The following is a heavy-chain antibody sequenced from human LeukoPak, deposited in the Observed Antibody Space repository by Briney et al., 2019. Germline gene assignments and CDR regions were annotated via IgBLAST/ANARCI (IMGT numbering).Heavy chain of an antibody. Sequence: QPGRSLRLSCTASEFPFSGNAMHWVRQAPGKGLEWVGVIFYDGNTVHYAGSVKGRFTISRDNSKNTLYLQMNSLGTDDTAVYYCAREEEWELPDYWGQGTLVIVSS. CDR3: AREEEWELPDY. J-gene: IGHJ4*02. CDR1: EFPFSGNA. CDR2: IFYDGNTV. V-gene: IGHV3-30-3*01. D-gene: IGHD1-26*01.